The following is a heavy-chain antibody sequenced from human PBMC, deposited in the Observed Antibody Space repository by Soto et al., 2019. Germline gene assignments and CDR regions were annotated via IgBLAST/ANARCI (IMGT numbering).Heavy chain of an antibody. J-gene: IGHJ6*02. Sequence: QVQLQESGPGLVKPSETLSLTCTVSGGSISSYYWSWIRQPPGKGREWIGYIYYSGSTTYNPSLKGRVTVSVDTSKNQSSKKLSSVTAADTAVYYCARDKVNIGVDGIHYFYGMDVWGQGTTVTVSS. CDR3: ARDKVNIGVDGIHYFYGMDV. V-gene: IGHV4-59*01. D-gene: IGHD6-19*01. CDR2: IYYSGST. CDR1: GGSISSYY.